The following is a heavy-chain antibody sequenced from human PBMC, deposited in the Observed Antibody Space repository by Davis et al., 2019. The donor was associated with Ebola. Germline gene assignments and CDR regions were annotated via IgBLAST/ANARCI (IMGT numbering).Heavy chain of an antibody. D-gene: IGHD6-13*01. Sequence: ASVKVSCKASGYTFTSYYMHWVRQAPGQRLEWMGWINAGNGNTKYSQKFQGRVTITRDTSASTAYMELSSLRSEDTAVYYCARGMGSSSWMPGWFDPWGQGTLVTVSS. CDR3: ARGMGSSSWMPGWFDP. CDR2: INAGNGNT. J-gene: IGHJ5*02. V-gene: IGHV1-3*01. CDR1: GYTFTSYY.